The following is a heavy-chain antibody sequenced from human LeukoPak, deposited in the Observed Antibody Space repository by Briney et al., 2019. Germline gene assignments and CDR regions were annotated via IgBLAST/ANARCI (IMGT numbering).Heavy chain of an antibody. J-gene: IGHJ4*02. D-gene: IGHD3-9*01. Sequence: GGSLRLSCAASGFTFSSYAMHWVRQAPGKGLEYVSAISSNGGSTYYANSVKGRFTISRDNSKNTLYLQMNSLRAEDTATYYCARDSPLLTVWGQGTLVTVSS. CDR2: ISSNGGST. CDR3: ARDSPLLTV. V-gene: IGHV3-64*01. CDR1: GFTFSSYA.